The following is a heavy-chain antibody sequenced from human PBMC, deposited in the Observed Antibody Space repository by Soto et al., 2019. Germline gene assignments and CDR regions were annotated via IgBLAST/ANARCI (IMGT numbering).Heavy chain of an antibody. Sequence: QVQLVQSGAEVKKPGASVRVSCKASGYTFTHYYIHWVRQAPGQGIEWMGIIKPNGGITTYAQKFRAGFSMTRDTSTSTVYLELSSLRSEDSAVYYCATSVNSAMAFDYWGQGTLVTVSS. CDR1: GYTFTHYY. CDR2: IKPNGGIT. D-gene: IGHD5-18*01. CDR3: ATSVNSAMAFDY. J-gene: IGHJ4*02. V-gene: IGHV1-46*01.